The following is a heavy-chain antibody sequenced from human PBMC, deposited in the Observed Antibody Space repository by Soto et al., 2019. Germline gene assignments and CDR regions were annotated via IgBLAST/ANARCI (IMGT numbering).Heavy chain of an antibody. D-gene: IGHD5-12*01. J-gene: IGHJ3*02. CDR3: ASDSMTYSGCDFNDRAFDI. Sequence: QVQLQESGPGLVKPSQTLSLTCTVSGGSISSGGYYWSWIRQPPGKGLEWIGYISYSGSTYYYPSLNSRGTITVDTYMYQCSLKVSSVTAADTAVYYCASDSMTYSGCDFNDRAFDICGQGIMVTVSS. CDR1: GGSISSGGYY. V-gene: IGHV4-31*03. CDR2: ISYSGST.